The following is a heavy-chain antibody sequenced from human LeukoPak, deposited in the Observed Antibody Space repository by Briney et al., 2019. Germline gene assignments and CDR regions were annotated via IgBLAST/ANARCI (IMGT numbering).Heavy chain of an antibody. D-gene: IGHD3-16*02. CDR2: INHSGST. CDR1: GGSFSGYY. CDR3: ARNDYAWGSYRLNWFDP. Sequence: TSETLSLTCAVYGGSFSGYYWSWIRQPPGKGLEWIGEINHSGSTNYNPSLKSRVTISVDTSKNQFSLKLSSVAAADTAVYYCARNDYAWGSYRLNWFDPWGQGTLVTVSS. V-gene: IGHV4-34*01. J-gene: IGHJ5*02.